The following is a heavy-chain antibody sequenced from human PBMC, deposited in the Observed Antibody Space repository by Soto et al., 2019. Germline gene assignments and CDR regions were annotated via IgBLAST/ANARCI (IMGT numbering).Heavy chain of an antibody. CDR3: ARQGIPYNSGSGDYFYYYYNYMDV. Sequence: QAQLVQSEAEVKKPGASVKVSCKASGYTFTNYAVHWLRQARGQGLEWMGWLNAGNGDTKYSPTLQDRVTISRDTSASIAYMELSSLRSEDTAVYYCARQGIPYNSGSGDYFYYYYNYMDVWGKGTKVTVSS. V-gene: IGHV1-3*01. D-gene: IGHD3-10*01. CDR1: GYTFTNYA. J-gene: IGHJ6*03. CDR2: LNAGNGDT.